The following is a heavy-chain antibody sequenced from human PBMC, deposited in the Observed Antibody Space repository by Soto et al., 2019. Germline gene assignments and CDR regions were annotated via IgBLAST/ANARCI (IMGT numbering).Heavy chain of an antibody. V-gene: IGHV5-10-1*01. Sequence: GESLKISCKGSGYSFTSYWISWVRQMPGKGLEWMGRIDPSDSYTNYSPSFQGHVTISADKSISTAYLQWSSLKASDTAMYYCARRRIAARQEGMHVSGQATTVTVSS. CDR1: GYSFTSYW. D-gene: IGHD6-6*01. J-gene: IGHJ6*02. CDR3: ARRRIAARQEGMHV. CDR2: IDPSDSYT.